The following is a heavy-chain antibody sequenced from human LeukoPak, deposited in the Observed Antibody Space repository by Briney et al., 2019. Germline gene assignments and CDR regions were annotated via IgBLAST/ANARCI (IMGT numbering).Heavy chain of an antibody. V-gene: IGHV1-8*01. CDR2: MNPNSGNT. D-gene: IGHD1-14*01. CDR1: GYTFTSYD. J-gene: IGHJ6*02. CDR3: ARGQPGFPYYYYGMDV. Sequence: ASVKVSCKASGYTFTSYDINWVRQATGQGLEWMGWMNPNSGNTGYAQKFQGRVTMTRNTSISTAYMELRSLRSEDTAVYYCARGQPGFPYYYYGMDVWGQGTTVTVSS.